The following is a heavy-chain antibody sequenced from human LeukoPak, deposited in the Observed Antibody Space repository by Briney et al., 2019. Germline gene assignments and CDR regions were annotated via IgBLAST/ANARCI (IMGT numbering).Heavy chain of an antibody. CDR2: IYSGGST. V-gene: IGHV3-53*01. D-gene: IGHD3-3*01. J-gene: IGHJ4*02. CDR3: AGDDFWSGYPSDY. Sequence: GGSLRLSCAASGFTVSSNYMSWVRQAPGKGLEWVSVIYSGGSTYYADSVKGRFTISRGNSKNTLYLQMNSLRAEDTAVYYCAGDDFWSGYPSDYWGQGTLVTVSS. CDR1: GFTVSSNY.